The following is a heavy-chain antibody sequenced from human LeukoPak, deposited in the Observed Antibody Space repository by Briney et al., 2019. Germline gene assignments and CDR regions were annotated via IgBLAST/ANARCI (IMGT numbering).Heavy chain of an antibody. D-gene: IGHD5-24*01. V-gene: IGHV3-64D*09. CDR2: ISSNGGST. CDR1: GLTFSSYA. J-gene: IGHJ4*02. Sequence: GGSLRLSCSASGLTFSSYAMHWVRQAPGKGLEYVSAISSNGGSTYYADSVKGRFTISRDNSKNTLYLQMSSLRAEDTAVYYCVKPRDGYKSLFDYWGQGTLVTVSS. CDR3: VKPRDGYKSLFDY.